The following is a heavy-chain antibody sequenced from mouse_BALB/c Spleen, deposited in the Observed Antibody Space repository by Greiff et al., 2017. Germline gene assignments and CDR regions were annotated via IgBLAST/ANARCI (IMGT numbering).Heavy chain of an antibody. V-gene: IGHV1-7*01. Sequence: QVQLKQSGAELAKPGASVKMSCKASGYTFTSYWMHWVKQRPGQGLEWIGYINPSTGYTEYNQKFKDKATLTADKSSSTAYMQLSSLTSEDSAVYYCARTNYGNPFAYWGQGTLVTVSA. J-gene: IGHJ3*01. D-gene: IGHD2-1*01. CDR3: ARTNYGNPFAY. CDR1: GYTFTSYW. CDR2: INPSTGYT.